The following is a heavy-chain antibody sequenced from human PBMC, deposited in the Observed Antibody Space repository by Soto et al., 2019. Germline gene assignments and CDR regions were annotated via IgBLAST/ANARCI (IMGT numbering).Heavy chain of an antibody. CDR3: AKDSNKYSSSLRGRYFDY. CDR1: GFPFSSYV. Sequence: GGSLRLSCAASGFPFSSYVMSWVRQAPGKGLEWVSGITGGGSNTFYADSVKGRFTISRDNSKNTLFLQMNSLGAEDTAVYYCAKDSNKYSSSLRGRYFDYWGQGIGVTVSS. D-gene: IGHD4-4*01. J-gene: IGHJ4*02. CDR2: ITGGGSNT. V-gene: IGHV3-23*01.